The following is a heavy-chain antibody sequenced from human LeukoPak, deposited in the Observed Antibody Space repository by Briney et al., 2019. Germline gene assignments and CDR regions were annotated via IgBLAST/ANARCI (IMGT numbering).Heavy chain of an antibody. V-gene: IGHV3-7*01. D-gene: IGHD2-2*01. CDR2: IKQDGSEK. J-gene: IGHJ4*02. CDR1: GFTFTKYW. CDR3: ARGLDCRSTSCYLDN. Sequence: GGSLRLSCAASGFTFTKYWMTWVRQAPGKGLDREANIKQDGSEKFYLDSVKGRFTISRDNAKNSLDLQINSMGAEDTAVYYCARGLDCRSTSCYLDNWGQGTLVTVSS.